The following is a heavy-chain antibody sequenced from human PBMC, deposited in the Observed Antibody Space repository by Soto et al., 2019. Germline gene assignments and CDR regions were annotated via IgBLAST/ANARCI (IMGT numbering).Heavy chain of an antibody. V-gene: IGHV1-18*01. J-gene: IGHJ3*02. Sequence: ASVKVSCKASGYNFTSYGISWVRQAPGQGLEWMGWISAYNGNTNYAQKLQGRVTMTTDTSTRTSYMELRILRSYDTALYYCARVSLRGVNSNYGAFDIWGQGTRVTVSS. CDR3: ARVSLRGVNSNYGAFDI. D-gene: IGHD1-7*01. CDR2: ISAYNGNT. CDR1: GYNFTSYG.